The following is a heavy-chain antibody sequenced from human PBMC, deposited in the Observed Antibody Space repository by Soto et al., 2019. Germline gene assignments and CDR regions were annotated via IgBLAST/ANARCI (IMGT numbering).Heavy chain of an antibody. D-gene: IGHD3-16*01. V-gene: IGHV3-53*01. CDR2: IYNGEST. J-gene: IGHJ4*02. Sequence: LRLSCAASGFNVNTDYMNWVRQTPGKGLEWVSFIYNGESTHYADSVKGRFTISSNKSKNTLYLQMNSLRVEDTAVYYCARDGRGLGKLSLFEYWGQGTLVTVS. CDR1: GFNVNTDY. CDR3: ARDGRGLGKLSLFEY.